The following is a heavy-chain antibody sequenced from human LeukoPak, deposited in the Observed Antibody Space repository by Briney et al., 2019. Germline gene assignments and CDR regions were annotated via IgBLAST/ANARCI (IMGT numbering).Heavy chain of an antibody. CDR2: INPNSGGT. J-gene: IGHJ3*01. V-gene: IGHV1-2*02. D-gene: IGHD3-3*02. CDR1: GYTFTAYY. Sequence: ASVKVSCKAFGYTFTAYYMHWVRQAPGQGLEWMGWINPNSGGTNNAQDFQGRVTMTRDMSITTAYLELSSLTSDDTAVYYCARGCRWGSHFCAFDVWGQGTMVTVSS. CDR3: ARGCRWGSHFCAFDV.